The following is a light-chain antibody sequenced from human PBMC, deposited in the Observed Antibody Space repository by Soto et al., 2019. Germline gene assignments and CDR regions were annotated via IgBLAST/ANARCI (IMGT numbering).Light chain of an antibody. CDR2: GAS. Sequence: EIVMTQSPATLSVSPGERATLSCRASQSVSSNLAWYQQKPGQAPSLLIYGASTRATGTPARFSGSGSGTEFTLTISSLQSEDFAVYYCHQYNSWPLTFGGGTKVDIK. V-gene: IGKV3-15*01. CDR1: QSVSSN. J-gene: IGKJ4*01. CDR3: HQYNSWPLT.